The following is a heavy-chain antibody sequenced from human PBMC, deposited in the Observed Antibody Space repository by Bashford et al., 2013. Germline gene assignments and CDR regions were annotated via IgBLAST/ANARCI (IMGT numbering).Heavy chain of an antibody. D-gene: IGHD1-1*01. J-gene: IGHJ6*02. CDR3: ARSAARYESYYYYGMDV. V-gene: IGHV3-30-3*01. Sequence: GSLRLSCAASGFTFSSYAMHWVRQAPGKGLEWVAVISYDGSNKYYADSVKGRFTISRDNSKNTLYLQMNSLRAEDTAVYYCARSAARYESYYYYGMDVWGQGTTVTVSS. CDR1: GFTFSSYA. CDR2: ISYDGSNK.